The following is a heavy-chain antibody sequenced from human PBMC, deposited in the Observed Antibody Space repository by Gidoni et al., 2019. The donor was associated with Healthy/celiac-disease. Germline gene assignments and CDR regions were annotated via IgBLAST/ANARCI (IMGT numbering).Heavy chain of an antibody. CDR3: ARDRIAVAGALFY. D-gene: IGHD6-19*01. CDR1: GFTFSSYS. Sequence: AQLVESGGGLAKPWGSLGLSCAASGFTFSSYSMNWVRPAPGKGREWVSSISSSSSYIYYADSVKGRFTISRDNAKNSLYLQMNSLRAEDTAVYYCARDRIAVAGALFYWGQGTLVTVSS. J-gene: IGHJ4*02. CDR2: ISSSSSYI. V-gene: IGHV3-21*01.